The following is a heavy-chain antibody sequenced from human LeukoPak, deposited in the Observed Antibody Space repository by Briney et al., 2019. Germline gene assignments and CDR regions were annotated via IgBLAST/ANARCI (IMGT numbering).Heavy chain of an antibody. CDR2: ISRGVGST. CDR3: VKKGQADDDGKPD. Sequence: ETLSLTCTVSGGSISSSSYYWGWIRQPPGKGLECVSTISRGVGSTYYADSVKGRFTISRDNSKNTLYLQMNNLRADDTAVYYCVKKGQADDDGKPDWGQGTLVTVSS. V-gene: IGHV3-23*01. D-gene: IGHD1-1*01. CDR1: GGSISSSSYY. J-gene: IGHJ4*02.